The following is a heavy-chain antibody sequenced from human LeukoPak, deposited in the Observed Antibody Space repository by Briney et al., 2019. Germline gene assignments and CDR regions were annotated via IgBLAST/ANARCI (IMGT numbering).Heavy chain of an antibody. J-gene: IGHJ4*02. D-gene: IGHD3-22*01. V-gene: IGHV4-39*07. CDR2: IYYSGST. CDR1: GGSISSSSYY. Sequence: SETLSLTCAVSGGSISSSSYYWGWIRQPPGKELQWIGSIYYSGSTYYNPSLKSRVTISIDTSKNQFSLKLSSVTAADTAVYYCARDTYYYDSSGYAGFDYWGQGTLVTVSS. CDR3: ARDTYYYDSSGYAGFDY.